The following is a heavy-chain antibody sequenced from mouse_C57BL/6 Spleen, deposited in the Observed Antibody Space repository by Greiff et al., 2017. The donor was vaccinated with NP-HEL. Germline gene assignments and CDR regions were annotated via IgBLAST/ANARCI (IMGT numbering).Heavy chain of an antibody. J-gene: IGHJ1*03. CDR2: INPYNGGT. D-gene: IGHD1-1*01. CDR1: GYTFTDYY. V-gene: IGHV1-19*01. Sequence: VQLQQSGPVLVKPGASVKMSCKASGYTFTDYYMNWVKQSHGKSLEWIGVINPYNGGTSYNQKFKGKATLTVDKSSSTAYMELNSLTSEDSAVYYCARYYGSSRYFDVWGTGTTVTVSS. CDR3: ARYYGSSRYFDV.